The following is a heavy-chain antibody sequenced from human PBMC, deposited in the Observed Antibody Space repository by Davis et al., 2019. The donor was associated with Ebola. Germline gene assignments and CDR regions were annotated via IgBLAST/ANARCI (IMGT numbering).Heavy chain of an antibody. CDR2: IRSKAYGGTT. CDR1: GFMFDNHA. V-gene: IGHV3-49*04. D-gene: IGHD1-1*01. J-gene: IGHJ6*02. Sequence: PGGSLRLSCAGSGFMFDNHAMHWVRQAPGKGLEWVGFIRSKAYGGTTEYAASVKGRFTIARDDSKSIAYLQMNSLKTEDTAVYYCTRDRASDDAGYYGMDVWGQGTTVTVSS. CDR3: TRDRASDDAGYYGMDV.